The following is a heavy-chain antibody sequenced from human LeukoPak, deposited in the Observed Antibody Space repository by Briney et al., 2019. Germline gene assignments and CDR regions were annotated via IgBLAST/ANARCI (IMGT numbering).Heavy chain of an antibody. J-gene: IGHJ4*02. CDR1: GCTFSSSA. Sequence: GGSLRLSCAASGCTFSSSAMSWVRQAPGKGLEWVSAISNNGGYTYYADSVQGRFTISRDNSKSTLCLQMNSLRAEDTAVYYCAKQLGYCSDGSCYFPYWGQGTLVTVSS. CDR2: ISNNGGYT. V-gene: IGHV3-23*01. D-gene: IGHD2-15*01. CDR3: AKQLGYCSDGSCYFPY.